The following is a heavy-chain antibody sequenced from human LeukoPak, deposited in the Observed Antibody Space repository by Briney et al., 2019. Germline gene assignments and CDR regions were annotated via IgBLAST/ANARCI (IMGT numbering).Heavy chain of an antibody. J-gene: IGHJ5*02. Sequence: ASGKVSCKASGFTFTSSAVQWVRQARGQRLEWMGWIVVGSGNTNYAQKFQERVTITRDMSSSTAYMELSSLRSEDTAVYYCAAIVGATGGWFDPWGQGSLVTVSS. CDR2: IVVGSGNT. V-gene: IGHV1-58*01. D-gene: IGHD1-26*01. CDR3: AAIVGATGGWFDP. CDR1: GFTFTSSA.